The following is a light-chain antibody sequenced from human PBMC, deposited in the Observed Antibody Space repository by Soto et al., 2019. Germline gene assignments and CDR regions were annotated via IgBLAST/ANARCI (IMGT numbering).Light chain of an antibody. J-gene: IGKJ5*01. Sequence: EIVLTQSPGTLSLSPGETATLSCRASQSVSSNNLAWYHQKPGQTPRLLIYGASSRATGIPDRFSGSGSGTDFTLTISRLEPEEFAVYYCQQYDNSITFGQGTRLDIE. CDR1: QSVSSNN. CDR2: GAS. V-gene: IGKV3-20*01. CDR3: QQYDNSIT.